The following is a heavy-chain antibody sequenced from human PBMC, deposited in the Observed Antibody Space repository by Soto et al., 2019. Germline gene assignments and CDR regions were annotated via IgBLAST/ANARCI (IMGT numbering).Heavy chain of an antibody. V-gene: IGHV3-23*01. CDR2: ISGSGGRT. CDR3: SKDRVYHKESWVYRFAY. Sequence: PGGSLRLSCAGSGFTFNAYAMGWVRQAPGKGLEWVSAISGSGGRTYYADSVKGRFTISRDNSRNTLYLQMNSLRAEDPADNYSSKDRVYHKESWVYRFAYGGRGTWVTVS. D-gene: IGHD3-16*02. J-gene: IGHJ4*02. CDR1: GFTFNAYA.